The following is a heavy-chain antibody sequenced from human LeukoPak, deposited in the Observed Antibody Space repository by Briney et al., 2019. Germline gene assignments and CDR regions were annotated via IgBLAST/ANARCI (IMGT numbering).Heavy chain of an antibody. D-gene: IGHD7-27*01. V-gene: IGHV4-59*01. CDR2: IYYSGST. CDR1: GGSISSYY. CDR3: ARERLGTTPYYYYYGMDV. J-gene: IGHJ6*02. Sequence: PSETLSLTCTVSGGSISSYYWSWIRQPPGKGLEWIGYIYYSGSTNYNPSLKSRVTISVDTSKNQFSLKLSSVTAADTAVYYCARERLGTTPYYYYYGMDVWGQGTTVTVSS.